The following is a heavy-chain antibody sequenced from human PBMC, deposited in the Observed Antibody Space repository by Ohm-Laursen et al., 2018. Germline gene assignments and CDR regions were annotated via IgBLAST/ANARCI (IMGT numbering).Heavy chain of an antibody. J-gene: IGHJ6*02. V-gene: IGHV3-72*01. CDR3: ATTRILGYCSSTSCSPYYYYGMGV. CDR2: TRNKANSYTT. Sequence: SLRLSCAASGFTFGDHYMDWVRQAPGKGLEWVGRTRNKANSYTTEYAASVKGRFTISRDDSKNSLYLQMNSLKTEDTAVYYCATTRILGYCSSTSCSPYYYYGMGVWGQGTTVTVSS. CDR1: GFTFGDHY. D-gene: IGHD2-2*01.